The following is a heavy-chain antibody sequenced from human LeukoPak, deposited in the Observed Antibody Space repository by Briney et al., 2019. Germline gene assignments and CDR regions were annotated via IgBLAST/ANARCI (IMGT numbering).Heavy chain of an antibody. D-gene: IGHD2-15*01. CDR2: ISGSGGST. Sequence: GGTLRLSCAASGFTFSSYGMSWVRQAPGKGLEWVSAISGSGGSTYYADSVKGRFTISRDNSKNTLYLQMNSLRAEDTAVYYCAKDRVAATRALFDYWGQGTLVTVSS. CDR1: GFTFSSYG. CDR3: AKDRVAATRALFDY. J-gene: IGHJ4*02. V-gene: IGHV3-23*01.